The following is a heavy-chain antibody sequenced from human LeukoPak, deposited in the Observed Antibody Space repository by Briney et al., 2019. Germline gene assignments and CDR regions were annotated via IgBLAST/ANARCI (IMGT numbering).Heavy chain of an antibody. D-gene: IGHD4-17*01. CDR3: ARDNYGTLDY. CDR1: GYTFTDYF. J-gene: IGHJ4*02. V-gene: IGHV1-2*02. CDR2: TSPKSGDR. Sequence: AASVKVSCKISGYTFTDYFIHWVRQAPGQELEWMGWTSPKSGDRKCTQKFQGRVTMTRDTSISTVYMELDRLTFDDTAVYFCARDNYGTLDYWGQGSLVTVSS.